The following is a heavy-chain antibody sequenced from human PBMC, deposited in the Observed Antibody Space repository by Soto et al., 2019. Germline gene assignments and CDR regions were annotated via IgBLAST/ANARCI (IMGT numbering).Heavy chain of an antibody. CDR2: INPSGGST. J-gene: IGHJ6*02. D-gene: IGHD3-16*02. Sequence: GASVKVSCKASGYTFTSYYMHWVRQAPGQGLEWMGIINPSGGSTSYAQKFQGRVTMTRDTSTSTVYMELSSLRPEDTAVYYCARGEGFPFGGVLDISDGLEVWGQGTMVTVSS. CDR1: GYTFTSYY. V-gene: IGHV1-46*01. CDR3: ARGEGFPFGGVLDISDGLEV.